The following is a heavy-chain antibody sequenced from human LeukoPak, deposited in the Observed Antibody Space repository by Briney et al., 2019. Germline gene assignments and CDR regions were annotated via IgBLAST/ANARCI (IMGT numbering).Heavy chain of an antibody. D-gene: IGHD6-19*01. J-gene: IGHJ1*01. CDR3: AKDQQWLGFSAEYFQH. V-gene: IGHV3-23*01. CDR2: FSGSGGST. Sequence: GGSLRLSCAASGFTFSSYAMSWVRQAPGKGLECISGFSGSGGSTYYADSVKGRFTISRDNSKNTLYLQMNSLRAEDTAVYYCAKDQQWLGFSAEYFQHWGQGTLVTVSS. CDR1: GFTFSSYA.